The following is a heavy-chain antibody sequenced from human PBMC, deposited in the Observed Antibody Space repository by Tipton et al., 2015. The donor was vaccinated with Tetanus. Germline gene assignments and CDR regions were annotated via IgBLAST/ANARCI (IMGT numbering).Heavy chain of an antibody. Sequence: QLVQSGAEVKKPGESLRISCKGSGYSFTSYWISWVRQMPGKGLEWMGRIDPSDSYTNYSPSFQGHVTISADKSISTAYLQWSSLKASDTAMYYCARDGLESIAALWFDPWGQGTLVTVSS. CDR1: GYSFTSYW. J-gene: IGHJ5*02. D-gene: IGHD6-6*01. CDR2: IDPSDSYT. V-gene: IGHV5-10-1*01. CDR3: ARDGLESIAALWFDP.